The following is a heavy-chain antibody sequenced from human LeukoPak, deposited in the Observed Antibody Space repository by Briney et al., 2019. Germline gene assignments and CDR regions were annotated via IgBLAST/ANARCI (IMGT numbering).Heavy chain of an antibody. D-gene: IGHD1-14*01. CDR2: IKQDGTER. V-gene: IGHV3-7*01. Sequence: GESLRLSCAASGFTFNNYWMNWVRQAPGKGLEWVANIKQDGTERYYVDSVKGRFTISRDNAKNSLYLQMNSLRAEDTALYYCARGTISSFDPWGQGTLVTVSS. J-gene: IGHJ5*02. CDR3: ARGTISSFDP. CDR1: GFTFNNYW.